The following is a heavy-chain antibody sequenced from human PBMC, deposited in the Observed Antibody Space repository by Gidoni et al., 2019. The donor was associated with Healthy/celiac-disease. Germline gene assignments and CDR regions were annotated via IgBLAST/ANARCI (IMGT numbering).Heavy chain of an antibody. V-gene: IGHV1-69*01. CDR1: GGTFSSYA. J-gene: IGHJ6*02. D-gene: IGHD2-21*01. Sequence: QVQLVQSGAEVKKPGSSVKVSCKASGGTFSSYAISWVRQAPGQGLEWMGGIIPIFGTANYAQKFQGRVTITADESTSTAYMELSSLRSEDTAVYYCARAEVMTARWGYYYYGMDVWGQGTTVTVSS. CDR2: IIPIFGTA. CDR3: ARAEVMTARWGYYYYGMDV.